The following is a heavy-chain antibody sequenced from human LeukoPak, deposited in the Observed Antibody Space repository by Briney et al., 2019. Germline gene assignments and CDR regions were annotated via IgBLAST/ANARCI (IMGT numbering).Heavy chain of an antibody. J-gene: IGHJ5*02. CDR3: QTYYYDSSGLRPYNWFDP. Sequence: QSGGSLRLSCAASGFTFSCCAMSWVRQAPGKGLEWVSAISGRGRNTYHADSVKGRFTISRDNSKNTLYLQMNSLRAEDTAVYYCQTYYYDSSGLRPYNWFDPWGQGTLVTVSS. CDR1: GFTFSCCA. D-gene: IGHD3-22*01. CDR2: ISGRGRNT. V-gene: IGHV3-23*01.